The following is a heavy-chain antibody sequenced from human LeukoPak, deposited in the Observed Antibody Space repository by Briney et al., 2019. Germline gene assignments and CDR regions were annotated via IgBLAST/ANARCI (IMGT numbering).Heavy chain of an antibody. CDR2: INHSGST. J-gene: IGHJ4*02. D-gene: IGHD6-13*01. CDR3: ARGRVTIAAAGTWSGGYFDY. Sequence: PSETLSLTCAVYGGSFSGYYWSWIRQPPGKGLEWIGEINHSGSTNYNPSLKSRVTISVDTSKNQFSLKLSSVTAADTAVYYCARGRVTIAAAGTWSGGYFDYWGQGTLVTVSS. CDR1: GGSFSGYY. V-gene: IGHV4-34*01.